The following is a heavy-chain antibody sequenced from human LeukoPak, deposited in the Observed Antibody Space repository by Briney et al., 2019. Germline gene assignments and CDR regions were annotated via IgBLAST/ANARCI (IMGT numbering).Heavy chain of an antibody. V-gene: IGHV3-21*04. J-gene: IGHJ6*03. CDR3: ARGGISIFGVVIYMDV. CDR1: GFTFSSYS. D-gene: IGHD3-3*01. CDR2: ISSSSSYI. Sequence: GGSLRLSCAASGFTFSSYSMNWVRQAPGKGLEWVSSISSSSSYIYYADSVKGRFIISRDNAKNSLYLQMNSLRVEDTALYYCARGGISIFGVVIYMDVWGKGITVTVSS.